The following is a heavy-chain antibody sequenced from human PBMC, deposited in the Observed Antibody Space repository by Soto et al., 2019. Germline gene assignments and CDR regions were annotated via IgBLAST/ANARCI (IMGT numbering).Heavy chain of an antibody. J-gene: IGHJ4*02. CDR1: GFTFSSYS. Sequence: GGSLRLSCAASGFTFSSYSMNWVRQAPGKGLEWVSSISGSGGSTYYADSVKGRFTISRDNSKNTLYLQMNSLRAEDTAVYYCAKEWLGVEWLFGYWGQGTLVTVSS. D-gene: IGHD3-3*01. CDR2: ISGSGGST. V-gene: IGHV3-23*01. CDR3: AKEWLGVEWLFGY.